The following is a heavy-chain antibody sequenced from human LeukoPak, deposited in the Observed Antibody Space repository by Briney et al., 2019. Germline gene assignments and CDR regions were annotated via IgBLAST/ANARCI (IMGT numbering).Heavy chain of an antibody. CDR2: IRGSGGST. CDR3: AKVAGYLAHKEPLDY. CDR1: GFTFSSYA. J-gene: IGHJ4*02. D-gene: IGHD3-22*01. Sequence: PGGSLRLSCAAPGFTFSSYAMSWVRQAPGKGLEWVSAIRGSGGSTYYADSVKGRFTISRDNSKNTLYLQMNSLRAEDTAVYYCAKVAGYLAHKEPLDYWGQGTLVTVSS. V-gene: IGHV3-23*01.